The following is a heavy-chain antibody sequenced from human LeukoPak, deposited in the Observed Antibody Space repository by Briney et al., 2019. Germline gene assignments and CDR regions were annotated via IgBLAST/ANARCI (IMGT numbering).Heavy chain of an antibody. V-gene: IGHV4-59*08. J-gene: IGHJ5*02. CDR3: ARRTRYYDILTGYYKGWFDP. D-gene: IGHD3-9*01. Sequence: PSETLSLTCTVSGGSISSYYWSWIRQPPGKGLEWIGYIYYSGSTNYNPSLKSRVTISVDTSKNQFSLKLSSVTAADTAVYYCARRTRYYDILTGYYKGWFDPWGQGTLVTVSS. CDR2: IYYSGST. CDR1: GGSISSYY.